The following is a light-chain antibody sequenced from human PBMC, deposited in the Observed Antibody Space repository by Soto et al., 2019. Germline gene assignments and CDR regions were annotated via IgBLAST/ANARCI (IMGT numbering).Light chain of an antibody. V-gene: IGKV3D-15*01. CDR2: GAS. J-gene: IGKJ4*01. CDR1: HSVDSN. CDR3: QQYDKWPLT. Sequence: EIVMTQSPATLSVSPGEGATLSYRASHSVDSNLAWYQQKPGQAPRLLIFGASTRATGIPTRFSGGGSGTDFTLTISSLQSEDFGLYFCQQYDKWPLTFGGGTKVEIK.